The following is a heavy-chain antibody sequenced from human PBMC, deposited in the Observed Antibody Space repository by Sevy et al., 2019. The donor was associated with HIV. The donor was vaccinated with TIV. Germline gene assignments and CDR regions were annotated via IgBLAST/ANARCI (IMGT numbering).Heavy chain of an antibody. J-gene: IGHJ3*01. CDR1: GFSIADYS. CDR2: IGLSGDT. V-gene: IGHV3-13*01. Sequence: GGSLRLSCAASGFSIADYSMNWVRQVAGKGLEWVSSIGLSGDTYFAGSVKGRFTISRDNVKNYLYLQMSSLRAGDTAVYYCARETAADAFDVWGQGTFVTVSS. CDR3: ARETAADAFDV. D-gene: IGHD6-13*01.